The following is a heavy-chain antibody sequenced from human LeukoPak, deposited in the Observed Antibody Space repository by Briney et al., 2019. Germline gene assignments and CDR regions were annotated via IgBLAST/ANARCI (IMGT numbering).Heavy chain of an antibody. Sequence: GGSLRLSCAASGFTFSNYGINWVRQAPGKGLEWVSYISSSSSTIYYADSVKGRFTISRDNAKNSLYLQMNSLRAEDTAVYYCARDGSGSYFPDAFDIWGQGTMVTVSS. J-gene: IGHJ3*02. CDR2: ISSSSSTI. V-gene: IGHV3-48*01. CDR1: GFTFSNYG. CDR3: ARDGSGSYFPDAFDI. D-gene: IGHD3-10*01.